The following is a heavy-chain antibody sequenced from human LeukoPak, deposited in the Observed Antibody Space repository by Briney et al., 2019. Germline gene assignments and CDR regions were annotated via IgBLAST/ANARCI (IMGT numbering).Heavy chain of an antibody. CDR1: GYTFTSYY. Sequence: GASVKVSCKASGYTFTSYYMHWVRQAPGQGLEWMGIINPSGGSTSYAQKFQGRVTMTRDTSTSTVYMELSSLRSEDTAVYYCARVGTLNLWFGDGMDVWGKGTTVTVSS. CDR2: INPSGGST. V-gene: IGHV1-46*01. CDR3: ARVGTLNLWFGDGMDV. D-gene: IGHD3-10*01. J-gene: IGHJ6*04.